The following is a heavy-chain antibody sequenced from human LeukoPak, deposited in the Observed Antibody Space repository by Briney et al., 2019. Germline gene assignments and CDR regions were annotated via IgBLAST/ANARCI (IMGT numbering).Heavy chain of an antibody. CDR2: IKQDGSEK. D-gene: IGHD6-19*01. CDR1: GFTFSSYW. CDR3: ARGGIQVSGIDEIDY. V-gene: IGHV3-7*04. Sequence: GGSLRLSCAASGFTFSSYWMNWVRQAPGKGLEWVANIKQDGSEKYYVDSMKGRFTISRDNAKNSLYLQMNSLTAGDTAVYYCARGGIQVSGIDEIDYWGQGTLVTVSS. J-gene: IGHJ4*02.